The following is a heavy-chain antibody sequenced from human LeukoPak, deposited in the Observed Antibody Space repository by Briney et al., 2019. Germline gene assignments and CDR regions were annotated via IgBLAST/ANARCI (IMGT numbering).Heavy chain of an antibody. CDR3: AELGITMIGGV. V-gene: IGHV3-30*04. J-gene: IGHJ6*04. CDR2: ISFDGSNI. Sequence: SCKASGGTFSSYAMHWVRQAPGKGLDWVAVISFDGSNIYYADSAKGRFTISRDNSKNTLYLQMNSLRAEDTAVYYCAELGITMIGGVWGKGTTVTISS. D-gene: IGHD3-10*02. CDR1: GGTFSSYA.